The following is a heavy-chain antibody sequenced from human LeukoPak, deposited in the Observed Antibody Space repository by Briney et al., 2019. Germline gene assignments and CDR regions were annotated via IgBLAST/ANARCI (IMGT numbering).Heavy chain of an antibody. CDR1: GGSISSGGYY. CDR3: ARAPGDYFYYFDY. D-gene: IGHD3-16*01. J-gene: IGHJ4*02. V-gene: IGHV4-31*03. Sequence: SETLSLTCTVSGGSISSGGYYWSWIRQHPGKGLEWIGYIYYSGSTYYNPSLKSRVTISVDTSKNQLSLKLSSVTAADTAVYYCARAPGDYFYYFDYWGQGTLVTVSS. CDR2: IYYSGST.